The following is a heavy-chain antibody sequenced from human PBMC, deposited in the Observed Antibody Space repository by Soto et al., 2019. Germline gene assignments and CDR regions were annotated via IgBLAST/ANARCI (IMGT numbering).Heavy chain of an antibody. CDR3: VRVYTGSYGAFDF. CDR2: IFYSGST. D-gene: IGHD3-10*01. J-gene: IGHJ3*01. CDR1: GDSISSSNYF. Sequence: LSETLSLTCTVSGDSISSSNYFWGWIRQPPGKGLEWIGTIFYSGSTYYNPSLKSRVTISVDTSKNQFSLKLTSVTAVDTAIYYCVRVYTGSYGAFDFWGQGKMVTVSS. V-gene: IGHV4-39*07.